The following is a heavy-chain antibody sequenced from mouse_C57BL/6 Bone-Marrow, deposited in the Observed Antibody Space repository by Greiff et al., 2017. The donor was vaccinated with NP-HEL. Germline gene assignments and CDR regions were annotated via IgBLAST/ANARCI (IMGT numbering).Heavy chain of an antibody. J-gene: IGHJ2*01. CDR2: IFPGSGST. V-gene: IGHV1-75*01. CDR3: ARWGYYGSFDY. D-gene: IGHD1-1*01. Sequence: VKLMESGPELVKPGASVKISCKASGYTFTDYYINWVKQRPGQGLEWIGWIFPGSGSTYYNEKFKGKATLTVDKSSSTAYMLLSSLTSEDSAVYFCARWGYYGSFDYWGQGTTLTVSS. CDR1: GYTFTDYY.